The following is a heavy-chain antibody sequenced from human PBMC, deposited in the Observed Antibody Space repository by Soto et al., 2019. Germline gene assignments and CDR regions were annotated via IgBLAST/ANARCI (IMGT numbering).Heavy chain of an antibody. J-gene: IGHJ6*02. CDR1: GGFINNSDYY. V-gene: IGHV4-39*01. CDR2: GYYGGRT. CDR3: ARHGAYSTSVYYYYGMDV. D-gene: IGHD6-13*01. Sequence: QVHLQESGPGLVKPSETLSLTCTVSGGFINNSDYYWGWIRQPPGKWLDWIASGYYGGRTYYNPSLKSRVTFSLDTSKSRFSLELSSVTAADTAVYYCARHGAYSTSVYYYYGMDVWGQGTTVTVSS.